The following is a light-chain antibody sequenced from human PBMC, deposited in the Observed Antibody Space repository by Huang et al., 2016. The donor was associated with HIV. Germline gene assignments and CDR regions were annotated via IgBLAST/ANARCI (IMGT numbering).Light chain of an antibody. V-gene: IGKV1-33*01. CDR2: DTY. CDR1: QNFDNY. J-gene: IGKJ2*01. Sequence: DIQMTQSPSSLSASVGDRITITCQASQNFDNYLKWYQQKPGKAPKILIYDTYKLESGDPSRVSGSRSGTDFILTINSLEPEDFATYYCQQYDNSIYTFGQGTKLQIK. CDR3: QQYDNSIYT.